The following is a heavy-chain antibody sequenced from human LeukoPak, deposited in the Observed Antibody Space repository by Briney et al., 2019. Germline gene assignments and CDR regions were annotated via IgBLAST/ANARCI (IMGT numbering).Heavy chain of an antibody. J-gene: IGHJ4*02. Sequence: GGSLRLSCAASGFTFSSYGMHWVRQAPGKGLEWVSYISSSSSTIYYADSVKGRFTISRDNAKNSLYLQMNSLRAEDTAVYYCARGYYYDSSGYYNYFDYWGQGTLVTVSS. CDR3: ARGYYYDSSGYYNYFDY. V-gene: IGHV3-48*01. D-gene: IGHD3-22*01. CDR1: GFTFSSYG. CDR2: ISSSSSTI.